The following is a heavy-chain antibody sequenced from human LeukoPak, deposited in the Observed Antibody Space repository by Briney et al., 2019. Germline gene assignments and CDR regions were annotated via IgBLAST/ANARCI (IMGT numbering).Heavy chain of an antibody. V-gene: IGHV4-4*07. CDR2: IYTSGST. D-gene: IGHD5-24*01. Sequence: ASETLSLTCTVSGGSISSYYWSWIRQPAGKGLEWIGRIYTSGSTNYNPSLKSRVTMSVDTSKNQFSLKLSSVTAADTAVYYCAREYGAVEMATELGYWGQGTLVTASS. J-gene: IGHJ4*02. CDR3: AREYGAVEMATELGY. CDR1: GGSISSYY.